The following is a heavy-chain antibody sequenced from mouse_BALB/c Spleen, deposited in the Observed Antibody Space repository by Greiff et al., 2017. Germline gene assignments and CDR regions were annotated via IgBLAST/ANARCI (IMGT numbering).Heavy chain of an antibody. V-gene: IGHV14-3*02. J-gene: IGHJ2*01. CDR2: IDPANGNT. CDR3: ARLNYRYDEGYFDY. CDR1: GFNIKDTY. Sequence: EVQLQQSGAELVKPGASVKLSCTASGFNIKDTYMHWVKQRPEQGLEWIGRIDPANGNTKYDPKFQGKATITADTSSNTAYLQLSSLTSEDTAVYYCARLNYRYDEGYFDYWGQGTTLTVSS. D-gene: IGHD2-14*01.